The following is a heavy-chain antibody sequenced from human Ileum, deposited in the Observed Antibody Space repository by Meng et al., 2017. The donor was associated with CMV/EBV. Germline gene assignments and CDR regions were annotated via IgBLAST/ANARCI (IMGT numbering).Heavy chain of an antibody. CDR3: AKDQGFSAATG. Sequence: SCTASGFTFSNYAMSRVRQAPGKGLEWVSSISGTGVVTYYADSVKGRLTISRDNSKNTLYLQMNSLRDDDTALYYCAKDQGFSAATGGGQGTLVTVSS. CDR2: ISGTGVVT. D-gene: IGHD6-13*01. CDR1: GFTFSNYA. V-gene: IGHV3-23*01. J-gene: IGHJ4*02.